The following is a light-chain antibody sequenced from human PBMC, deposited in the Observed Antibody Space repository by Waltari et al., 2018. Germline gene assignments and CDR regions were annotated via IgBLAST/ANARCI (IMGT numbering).Light chain of an antibody. CDR3: QQRSYWPPFT. J-gene: IGKJ2*01. Sequence: EIVLTQSPATLSLSPGETATLSCRASQSLNNFLAWYQQKPGQAPRLVIDDTSNRATGIPARFTGSGTGTDFTLTISGLEPEDSAVYYCQQRSYWPPFTFGQGTKLEMK. V-gene: IGKV3-11*01. CDR1: QSLNNF. CDR2: DTS.